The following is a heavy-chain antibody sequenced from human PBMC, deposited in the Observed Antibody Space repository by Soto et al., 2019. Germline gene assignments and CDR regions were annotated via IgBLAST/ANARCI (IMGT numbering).Heavy chain of an antibody. V-gene: IGHV3-48*01. D-gene: IGHD2-2*01. J-gene: IGHJ4*02. Sequence: GVSLRLSCAASGFTFSIYIMNWVRQAQGKGLEWVSYISSSSSTIYYADSVKGRFTISRDNAKNSLYLQMNSLRAEDTAVYYCARDHYCSSTSCYPFDYWGQGTLVTVSS. CDR3: ARDHYCSSTSCYPFDY. CDR1: GFTFSIYI. CDR2: ISSSSSTI.